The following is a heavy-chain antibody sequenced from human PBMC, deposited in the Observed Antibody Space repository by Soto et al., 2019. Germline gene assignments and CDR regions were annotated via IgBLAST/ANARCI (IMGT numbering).Heavy chain of an antibody. Sequence: EVQLVESGGGLVQPGGSLRLSCAASGFTFSSYWMHWVRQAPGKGLVWVSGINGDGSTATYADSVKGRFIISRDNAKNMLYLQMNSLTAEDTAVYYCARPRYDGSGTPFDHWGQGTLCTVSS. CDR3: ARPRYDGSGTPFDH. CDR1: GFTFSSYW. D-gene: IGHD3-22*01. CDR2: INGDGSTA. J-gene: IGHJ4*02. V-gene: IGHV3-74*01.